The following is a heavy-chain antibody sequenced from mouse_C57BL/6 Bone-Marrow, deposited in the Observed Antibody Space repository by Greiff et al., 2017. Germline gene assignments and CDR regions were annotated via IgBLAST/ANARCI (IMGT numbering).Heavy chain of an antibody. J-gene: IGHJ3*02. CDR1: GFNIKDDY. Sequence: EVKLQQPGAELVMPGASVKLSCKASGFNIKDDYMHWVKQRPEQSLEWIGWIDPGNGDTEYASQFQGQATITADKSSNTAYLQLSSLTSEDSAVYCCTTGGYWGQGTLVTVSA. V-gene: IGHV14-4*01. CDR2: IDPGNGDT. CDR3: TTGGY.